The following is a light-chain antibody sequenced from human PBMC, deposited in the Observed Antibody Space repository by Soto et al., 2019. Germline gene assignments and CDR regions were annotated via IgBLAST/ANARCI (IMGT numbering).Light chain of an antibody. CDR2: DAS. Sequence: DIQLTQPPSSLSASVGDRITITCQASRDIAHYLSWYQQKPGKAPQLLVYDASKLQTGVPSRFSGSASGTDFTFAISSLQPEDRATYFCQQYDDLPLTFGGGTKVEIK. CDR3: QQYDDLPLT. CDR1: RDIAHY. J-gene: IGKJ4*01. V-gene: IGKV1-33*01.